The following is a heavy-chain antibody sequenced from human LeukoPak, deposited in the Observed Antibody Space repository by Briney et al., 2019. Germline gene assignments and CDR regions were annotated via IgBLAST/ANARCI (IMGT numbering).Heavy chain of an antibody. CDR2: IIPIFGTA. CDR1: GGTFSSYA. D-gene: IGHD5-12*01. CDR3: AREGDSGYRPYFDY. V-gene: IGHV1-69*13. J-gene: IGHJ4*02. Sequence: GASVKVSCKASGGTFSSYAISWVRQAPGQGLEWMGGIIPIFGTANYAQKFRGRVTITADESTSTAYMELSSLRSEDTAVYYCAREGDSGYRPYFDYWGQGTLVTVSP.